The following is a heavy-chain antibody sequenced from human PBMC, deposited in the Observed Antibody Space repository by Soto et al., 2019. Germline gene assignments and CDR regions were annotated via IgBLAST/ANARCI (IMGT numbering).Heavy chain of an antibody. D-gene: IGHD1-26*01. Sequence: QVQLVESGGGVVQPGRSLRLSCAASGFTFSSYGMHWVRQAPGRGLEWVAVISYDGSNKYYADSVKGRFTISRDKSKNTLYLQVNSLRAEDTAVYYCARSPYSVSYLAYFDYWGQGTLVTVSS. CDR1: GFTFSSYG. CDR3: ARSPYSVSYLAYFDY. J-gene: IGHJ4*02. V-gene: IGHV3-30*03. CDR2: ISYDGSNK.